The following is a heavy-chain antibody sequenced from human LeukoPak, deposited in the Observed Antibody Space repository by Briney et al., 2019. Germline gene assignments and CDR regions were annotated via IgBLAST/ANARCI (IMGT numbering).Heavy chain of an antibody. CDR3: AGDRNSDWYSPLDY. CDR2: ITATGDTA. CDR1: GFTFTKCA. J-gene: IGHJ4*02. V-gene: IGHV3-23*01. Sequence: GGSLRLSCVASGFTFTKCAMSWIRQAPGKGLEWVAIITATGDTAYYADSVKGRFTISRDNSGNTVYMQMDSLRAEDTAIYYCAGDRNSDWYSPLDYWGQGSQVTVS. D-gene: IGHD6-19*01.